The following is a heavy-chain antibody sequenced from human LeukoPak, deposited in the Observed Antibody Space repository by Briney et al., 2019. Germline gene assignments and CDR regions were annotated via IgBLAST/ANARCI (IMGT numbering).Heavy chain of an antibody. D-gene: IGHD3-22*01. Sequence: SESLSLTCTVSGGSISSSSYYWGWLRQPPGKGLEWFVSIYYSGSTYYNPSLKSPVTISVDTSKNQFSLKLSSVTAADTAVYYCARQLNYYDSSGPFDYWGQGTLVTVPS. V-gene: IGHV4-39*07. CDR3: ARQLNYYDSSGPFDY. CDR2: IYYSGST. J-gene: IGHJ4*02. CDR1: GGSISSSSYY.